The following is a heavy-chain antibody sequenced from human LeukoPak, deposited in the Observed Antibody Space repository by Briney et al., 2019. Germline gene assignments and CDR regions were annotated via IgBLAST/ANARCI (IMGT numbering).Heavy chain of an antibody. D-gene: IGHD6-6*01. CDR1: AFTINDAW. J-gene: IGHJ4*02. V-gene: IGHV3-74*01. CDR2: ISPTGSTT. CDR3: ARGPNSNWSGLDF. Sequence: GGSLRLSCAASAFTINDAWMHWARQLPGKGLVWVSRISPTGSTTSYADSVKGRFTVSRDNAKNTLYLQVNNLRAEDTAVYYCARGPNSNWSGLDFWGQGTLLTVSS.